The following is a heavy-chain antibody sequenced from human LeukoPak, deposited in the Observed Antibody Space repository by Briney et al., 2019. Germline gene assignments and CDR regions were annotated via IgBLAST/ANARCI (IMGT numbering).Heavy chain of an antibody. CDR3: ASYAKDIVVLPAASIYWYFDL. CDR2: MFYTGSG. D-gene: IGHD2-2*01. CDR1: GGSMSNYY. V-gene: IGHV4-59*12. Sequence: SETLSLTCTVSGGSMSNYYWNWIRQPPGKGLEWIGYMFYTGSGKYNPSLKSRVTISVDTSKNQFSLKLSSVTAADTAVYYCASYAKDIVVLPAASIYWYFDLWGRGTLVTVSS. J-gene: IGHJ2*01.